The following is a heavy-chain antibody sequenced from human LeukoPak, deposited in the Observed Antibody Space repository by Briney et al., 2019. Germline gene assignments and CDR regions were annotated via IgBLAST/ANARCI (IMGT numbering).Heavy chain of an antibody. CDR3: ARGIGYCSSTSCYMDDYYYYYMDV. J-gene: IGHJ6*03. Sequence: GGSLRLSCAASGSTFSSYWISWVRQAPGRGLEWVANIKQDGSEKYYVDSVKGRFTISRDNAKNSLYLQMNSLRAEDTAVYYCARGIGYCSSTSCYMDDYYYYYMDVWGKGTTVTVSS. CDR2: IKQDGSEK. V-gene: IGHV3-7*01. D-gene: IGHD2-2*02. CDR1: GSTFSSYW.